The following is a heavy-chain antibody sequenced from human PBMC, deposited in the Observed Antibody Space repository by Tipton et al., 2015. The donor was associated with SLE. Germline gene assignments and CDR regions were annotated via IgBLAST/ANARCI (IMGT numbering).Heavy chain of an antibody. CDR1: GYSFTSYY. V-gene: IGHV1-46*01. CDR3: ARGDYYYYYYMDV. CDR2: IHPSGGSA. Sequence: QLVQSGAEVKKSGASVKVSCKASGYSFTSYYIHWVRQAPGQGLEWMGIIHPSGGSASYAQEIQGRVTMTRDTSTSTVYMELSSLRSEDTAVYYCARGDYYYYYYMDVWGKGTTVTVSS. J-gene: IGHJ6*03.